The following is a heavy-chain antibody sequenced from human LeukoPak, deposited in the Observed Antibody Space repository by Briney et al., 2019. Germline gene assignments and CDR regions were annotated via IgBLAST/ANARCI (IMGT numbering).Heavy chain of an antibody. CDR1: GFTFSSYA. J-gene: IGHJ4*02. Sequence: PGGSLRLSCAASGFTFSSYAINWVRQAPGKGLEWVGRIKSKTDGGTTDYAAPVKGRFTISRDDSKNTLYLQMNSLKTEDTAVYYCTTGAYSSSSDFDYWGQGTLVTVSS. CDR3: TTGAYSSSSDFDY. D-gene: IGHD6-6*01. V-gene: IGHV3-15*07. CDR2: IKSKTDGGTT.